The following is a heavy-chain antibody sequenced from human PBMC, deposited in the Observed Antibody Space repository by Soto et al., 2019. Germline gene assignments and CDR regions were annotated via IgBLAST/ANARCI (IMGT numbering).Heavy chain of an antibody. CDR2: IYWNDDK. Sequence: SGPTLVNPTQTLTLTCTFSGFSLSTSGVGVGWIRQPPGKALEWLALIYWNDDKRYSPSLKSRLTITKDTSKNQVVLTMTNMDPVDTATYYCAHRDPVVEMATIDDAFDIWGQGTMVTVSS. CDR3: AHRDPVVEMATIDDAFDI. J-gene: IGHJ3*02. V-gene: IGHV2-5*01. D-gene: IGHD5-12*01. CDR1: GFSLSTSGVG.